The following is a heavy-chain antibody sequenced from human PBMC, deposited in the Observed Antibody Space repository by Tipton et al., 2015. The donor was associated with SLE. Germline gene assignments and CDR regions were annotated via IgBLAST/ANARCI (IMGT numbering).Heavy chain of an antibody. CDR2: IKSDGSSI. D-gene: IGHD5-24*01. V-gene: IGHV3-74*01. Sequence: SLRLSCAASGFTFSSYWIHWVRQAPGKGLVWVSRIKSDGSSIKYADSVKGRFTISTDKARKTVYLQMNSLRAEDTAVYYCARDSDGYPYYWGQVTLVTVSS. J-gene: IGHJ4*02. CDR1: GFTFSSYW. CDR3: ARDSDGYPYY.